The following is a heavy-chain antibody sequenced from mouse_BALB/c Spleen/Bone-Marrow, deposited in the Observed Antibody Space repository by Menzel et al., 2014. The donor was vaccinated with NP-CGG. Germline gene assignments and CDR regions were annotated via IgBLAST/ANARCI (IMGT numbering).Heavy chain of an antibody. D-gene: IGHD2-3*01. CDR2: IDPANDNT. J-gene: IGHJ3*01. CDR1: GFNIKDTY. Sequence: EVQLQQSGAEFVKPGASVKLSCTASGFNIKDTYMHWVKRRPEQGLELIGRIDPANDNTKYDPKFQGKATITADTSSNTAYLQLSSLTSEDTAVYYCARADGYYAWFAYWGQGTLVTVSA. CDR3: ARADGYYAWFAY. V-gene: IGHV14-3*02.